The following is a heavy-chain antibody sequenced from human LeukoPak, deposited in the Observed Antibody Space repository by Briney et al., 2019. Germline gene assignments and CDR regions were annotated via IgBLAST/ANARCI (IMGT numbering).Heavy chain of an antibody. CDR3: ARRNILTGYSVGHDTLRNSNYYYYYMDV. D-gene: IGHD3-9*01. V-gene: IGHV1-2*02. CDR1: GYTFAGYY. CDR2: TNPNSGGT. J-gene: IGHJ6*03. Sequence: ASVKVSCKASGYTFAGYYMHWVRQAPGQGLEWMGWTNPNSGGTNYAQKFQGRVTMTRDTSISTAYMELSRLRSDDTAVYYCARRNILTGYSVGHDTLRNSNYYYYYMDVWGKGTTVTVSS.